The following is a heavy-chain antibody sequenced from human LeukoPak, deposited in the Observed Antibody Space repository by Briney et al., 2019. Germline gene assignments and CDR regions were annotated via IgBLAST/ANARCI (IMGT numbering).Heavy chain of an antibody. J-gene: IGHJ4*02. Sequence: GESLKISCKGSGYRFTSYWIGWVRQMPGKGLEWMAIIYPGDSDTRSSPSFQGQVTISADKSISTAYLQWSSLKASDTAMYYCARHGMGDYGGNSYYFDYWGQGTLVTVSS. CDR3: ARHGMGDYGGNSYYFDY. CDR1: GYRFTSYW. V-gene: IGHV5-51*01. CDR2: IYPGDSDT. D-gene: IGHD4-23*01.